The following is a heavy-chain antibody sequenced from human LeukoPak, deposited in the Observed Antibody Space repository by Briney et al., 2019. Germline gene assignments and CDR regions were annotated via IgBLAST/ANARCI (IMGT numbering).Heavy chain of an antibody. CDR2: IYYSGST. CDR3: ARDFGTAWFDP. Sequence: SETLSLTCTVSGGSISSYYWSWIRQPPGKGLEWIGYIYYSGSTNYNPSLKSRVTISVDMSKNQFSLKLSSVTAADTAVYYCARDFGTAWFDPWGQGTLVIVSS. J-gene: IGHJ5*02. V-gene: IGHV4-59*01. CDR1: GGSISSYY. D-gene: IGHD3-10*01.